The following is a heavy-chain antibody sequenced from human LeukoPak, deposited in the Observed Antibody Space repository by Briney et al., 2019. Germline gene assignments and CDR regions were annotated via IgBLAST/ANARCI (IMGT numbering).Heavy chain of an antibody. CDR3: ARSYYYDSSGYYDY. V-gene: IGHV4-59*08. D-gene: IGHD3-22*01. J-gene: IGHJ4*02. CDR1: GGSISKYY. CDR2: IYYSGST. Sequence: PSETLSLTCTVSGGSISKYYWSWIRQPPGKGLEWIGYIYYSGSTNYNTSLKSRVTISVDTSKNQFSLKLSSVTAADTAVYYCARSYYYDSSGYYDYWGQGTLVTVSS.